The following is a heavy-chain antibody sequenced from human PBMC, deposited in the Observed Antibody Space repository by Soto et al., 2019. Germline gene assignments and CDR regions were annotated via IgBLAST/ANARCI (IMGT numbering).Heavy chain of an antibody. CDR1: GFLFINAW. V-gene: IGHV3-15*07. CDR3: TTTYTGGSFYP. J-gene: IGHJ5*02. D-gene: IGHD1-26*01. Sequence: EVQVVESGGGLVQPGKSLRLSCAASGFLFINAWMNWVRQAPGKGLEWVGRIKSETGGGTTDYAAPVKGRFTIARDDSKNMLYLQMNSLKTEDTAVYYWTTTYTGGSFYPWGQGTLVTVSS. CDR2: IKSETGGGTT.